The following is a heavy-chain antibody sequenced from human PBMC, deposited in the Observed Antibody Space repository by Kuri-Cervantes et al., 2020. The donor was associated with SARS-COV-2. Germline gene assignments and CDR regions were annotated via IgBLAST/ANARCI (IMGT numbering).Heavy chain of an antibody. J-gene: IGHJ4*02. Sequence: SETLSLTCTVSGGSISSYYWSWIRQPPGKGLEWIVYIYYSGSTNYNPSLKSRVTISVDTSKNQFSLKLSSVTAADTAVYYCARVKSVVTPDIDYWGRGTLVTVSS. CDR2: IYYSGST. CDR1: GGSISSYY. D-gene: IGHD4-23*01. CDR3: ARVKSVVTPDIDY. V-gene: IGHV4-59*12.